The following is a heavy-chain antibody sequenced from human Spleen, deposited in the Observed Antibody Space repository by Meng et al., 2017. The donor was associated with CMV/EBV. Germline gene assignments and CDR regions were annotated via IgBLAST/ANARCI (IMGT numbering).Heavy chain of an antibody. V-gene: IGHV3-21*01. CDR3: ARETSNAYYYGSGSANDY. J-gene: IGHJ4*02. CDR1: GFTFSSYS. Sequence: GESLKISCAASGFTFSSYSMNWVRQAPGKGLEWVSSISSSSSYIYYADSVKGRFTISRDNAKNSLYLQMNSLRAEDTAVYYCARETSNAYYYGSGSANDYWGQGTLVTVSS. CDR2: ISSSSSYI. D-gene: IGHD3-10*01.